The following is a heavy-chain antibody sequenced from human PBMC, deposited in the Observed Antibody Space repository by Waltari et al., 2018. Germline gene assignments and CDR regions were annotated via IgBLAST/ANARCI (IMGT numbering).Heavy chain of an antibody. CDR3: LRDSSGSHFDY. D-gene: IGHD3-22*01. CDR1: GYTFTGYA. CDR2: IHPKNGDT. J-gene: IGHJ4*02. Sequence: LVQSGAEVKKPGASVKVSCKASGYTFTGYAILWVRQAPGQGLEWMGRIHPKNGDTHYAQNFQGRVALTTDPSTNTAFMELQRLRSDDTAVYYCLRDSSGSHFDYWGQGTLVTVSS. V-gene: IGHV1-2*06.